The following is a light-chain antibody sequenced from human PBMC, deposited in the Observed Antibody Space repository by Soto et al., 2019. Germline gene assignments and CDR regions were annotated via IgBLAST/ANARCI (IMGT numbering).Light chain of an antibody. CDR2: DVT. CDR1: SSDVGGYDY. CDR3: ISYASINTYV. J-gene: IGLJ1*01. V-gene: IGLV2-14*01. Sequence: QCVLTQAASVSGSPGQSIPISCTGTSSDVGGYDYVSWYQQHPGKAPKLMIYDVTNRPSGVSNRFSGSKSGNTASLTISGLQAEDEADYYCISYASINTYVFGTGTKVTVL.